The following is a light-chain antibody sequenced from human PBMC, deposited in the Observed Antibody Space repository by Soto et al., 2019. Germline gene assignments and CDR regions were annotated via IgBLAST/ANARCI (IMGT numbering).Light chain of an antibody. CDR1: QSVGSNY. Sequence: EIVLTQSPGTLSLSPGERATLSCRASQSVGSNYLAWYQQKPGQAPRLLMYGVSSRASGVPDRFSGSGSGTDFTLSISGLEPEDFAVYSCQQYGTLPWTFGQGTKVDIK. J-gene: IGKJ1*01. V-gene: IGKV3-20*01. CDR2: GVS. CDR3: QQYGTLPWT.